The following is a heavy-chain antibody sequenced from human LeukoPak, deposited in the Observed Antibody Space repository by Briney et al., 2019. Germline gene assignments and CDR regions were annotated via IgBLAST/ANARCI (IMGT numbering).Heavy chain of an antibody. V-gene: IGHV3-21*01. CDR1: GFTFSSYS. CDR3: ARDLGLIAVAGTSDY. D-gene: IGHD6-19*01. Sequence: PGGSLRLSWAASGFTFSSYSMTWVRQAPGKGLEWVSSISSSSSYIYYADSVKGRFTISRDNAKNSLYLQMNSLRAEDTAVYYCARDLGLIAVAGTSDYWGQGTLVTVSS. CDR2: ISSSSSYI. J-gene: IGHJ4*02.